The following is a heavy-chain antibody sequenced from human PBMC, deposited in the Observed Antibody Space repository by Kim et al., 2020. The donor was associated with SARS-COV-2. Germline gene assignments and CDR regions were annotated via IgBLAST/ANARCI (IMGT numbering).Heavy chain of an antibody. Sequence: GGSLRLSCAASGFTVSSNYMSWVRQAPGKGLEWVSVIYSGGSTYYADSVKGRFTISRDNSKNTLYLQMNSLRAEDTAVYYCARELSLRAFDIWGQGTMVTVSS. CDR2: IYSGGST. D-gene: IGHD3-10*01. CDR1: GFTVSSNY. CDR3: ARELSLRAFDI. V-gene: IGHV3-66*01. J-gene: IGHJ3*02.